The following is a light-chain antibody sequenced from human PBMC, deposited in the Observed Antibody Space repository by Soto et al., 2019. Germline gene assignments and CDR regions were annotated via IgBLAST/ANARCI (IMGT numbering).Light chain of an antibody. V-gene: IGKV3-11*01. CDR1: QSVSSY. Sequence: EIVLTQSPATLSLSPGERATLSCRASQSVSSYLAWYQQKPGQAPRLLIYDASNRATGIPARFSGSGSGTDFTLTISSLEPEDFAVYYCQHRSNWLPLTFGGGTKVEIK. CDR3: QHRSNWLPLT. CDR2: DAS. J-gene: IGKJ4*01.